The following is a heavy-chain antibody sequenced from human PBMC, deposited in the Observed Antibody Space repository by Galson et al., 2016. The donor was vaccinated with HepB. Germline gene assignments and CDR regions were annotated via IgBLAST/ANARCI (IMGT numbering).Heavy chain of an antibody. Sequence: SETLSLTCTVSSGSISSSRYYWGWILQPPGKGLEWIGSVYYSGTAYYDPSLKSRVSISVDTSKNQFSLRLSSVTAGDTAVYFCASHCGGDCYNNLADAFDIWGRGTMVTVSS. D-gene: IGHD2-21*01. CDR2: VYYSGTA. J-gene: IGHJ3*02. V-gene: IGHV4-39*01. CDR1: SGSISSSRYY. CDR3: ASHCGGDCYNNLADAFDI.